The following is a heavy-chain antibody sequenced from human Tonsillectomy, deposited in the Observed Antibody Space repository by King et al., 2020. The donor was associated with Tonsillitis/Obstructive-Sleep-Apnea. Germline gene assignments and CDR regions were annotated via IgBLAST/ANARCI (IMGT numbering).Heavy chain of an antibody. Sequence: VQLVESGGGVVQPGRSLRLSCAASGFSFREYGMHWVRQAPGKGLEWVAVVFYDGSDKKYAEAVKGRFTISRDNSQNTVSLQMNSLRADDTAVYYCAREKWQRSQKFYFGYWGQGSLVTVSS. V-gene: IGHV3-33*01. D-gene: IGHD5-12*01. J-gene: IGHJ4*02. CDR3: AREKWQRSQKFYFGY. CDR1: GFSFREYG. CDR2: VFYDGSDK.